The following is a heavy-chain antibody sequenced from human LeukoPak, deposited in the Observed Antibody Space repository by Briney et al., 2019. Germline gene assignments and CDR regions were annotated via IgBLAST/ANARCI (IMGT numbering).Heavy chain of an antibody. D-gene: IGHD4-23*01. CDR3: ARLSTVATNFDY. CDR1: GGSISSSSYY. Sequence: SETLSLTCTVSGGSISSSSYYWGWIRQPPGKGLEWIGSIYYSGSTYYNPSLKSRVTISVDTSKNQFSLKLSSVTAADTAVYYCARLSTVATNFDYWGQGTLVTVSS. J-gene: IGHJ4*02. CDR2: IYYSGST. V-gene: IGHV4-39*01.